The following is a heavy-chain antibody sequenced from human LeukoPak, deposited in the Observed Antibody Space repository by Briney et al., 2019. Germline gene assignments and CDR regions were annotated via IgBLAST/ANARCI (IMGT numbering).Heavy chain of an antibody. J-gene: IGHJ6*03. CDR2: INPNSGGT. CDR3: ARGGYSYGYYYYYYMDV. Sequence: ASVKVSCKASGYTFTGYYMHWVRQAPGQGPEWMGWINPNSGGTNYAQKFQGRVTMTRDTSISTAYMELSRLRSDDTAVYYCARGGYSYGYYYYYYMDVWGKGTTVTVSS. CDR1: GYTFTGYY. V-gene: IGHV1-2*02. D-gene: IGHD5-18*01.